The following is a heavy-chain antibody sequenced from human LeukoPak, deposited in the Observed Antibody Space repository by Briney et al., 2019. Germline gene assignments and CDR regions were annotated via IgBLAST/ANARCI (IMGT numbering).Heavy chain of an antibody. V-gene: IGHV5-51*01. D-gene: IGHD3-22*01. J-gene: IGHJ3*02. CDR2: IYPGDSDT. Sequence: RGESLKISCKGSGYSFTSFWIGWVRQMPGKGLEWMGIIYPGDSDTRYSPSFQGQVTISADKSISTAYLQWSSLRASDTAMYYCATAKWFNAFDIWGQGTMVTVSS. CDR3: ATAKWFNAFDI. CDR1: GYSFTSFW.